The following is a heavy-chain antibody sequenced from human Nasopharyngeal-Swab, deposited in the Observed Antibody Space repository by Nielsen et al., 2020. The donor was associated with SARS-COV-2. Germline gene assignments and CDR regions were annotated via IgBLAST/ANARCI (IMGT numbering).Heavy chain of an antibody. CDR2: ISWNSGSI. D-gene: IGHD5-18*01. Sequence: GGSLRLSCAASGFTFDDYAMHWVRQAPGKGLEWVSGISWNSGSIGYADSVKGRFTISRDNAKNSLYLQVNSLRAEDTALYYCAKGGYSYGSDAFDIWGQGTMVTVSS. CDR1: GFTFDDYA. V-gene: IGHV3-9*01. CDR3: AKGGYSYGSDAFDI. J-gene: IGHJ3*02.